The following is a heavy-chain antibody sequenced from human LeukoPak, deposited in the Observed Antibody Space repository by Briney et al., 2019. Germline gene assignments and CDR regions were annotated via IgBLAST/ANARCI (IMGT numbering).Heavy chain of an antibody. Sequence: GGSLRLSCAASGFTFSNYWMHWVRQAPGKGLVWVSRINSDATGTSYADSVKGRFTISRDNAKNTVYLQMNSLRAEDTAVYYCAREGGILTGYSGVRYYYYMDVWGKGTTVTVSS. J-gene: IGHJ6*03. V-gene: IGHV3-74*01. CDR2: INSDATGT. CDR1: GFTFSNYW. D-gene: IGHD3-9*01. CDR3: AREGGILTGYSGVRYYYYMDV.